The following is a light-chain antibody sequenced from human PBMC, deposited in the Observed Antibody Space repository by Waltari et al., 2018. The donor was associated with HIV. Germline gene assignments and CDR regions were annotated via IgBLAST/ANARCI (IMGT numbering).Light chain of an antibody. CDR3: QQYYSTLRT. CDR2: WAS. CDR1: QSVLYSSNNKNY. V-gene: IGKV4-1*01. Sequence: DIVMTQSPDSLPVSLGERATINCKSSQSVLYSSNNKNYLAWYQQKPGQPPKLLIYWASTRESGVPDRFSGSGSQTDFTLTISSLQAEDVAVYYCQQYYSTLRTFGQGTKVEIK. J-gene: IGKJ1*01.